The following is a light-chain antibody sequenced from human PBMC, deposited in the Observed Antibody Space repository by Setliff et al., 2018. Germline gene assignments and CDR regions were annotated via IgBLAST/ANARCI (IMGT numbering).Light chain of an antibody. V-gene: IGLV7-46*01. Sequence: QAVVTQEPSLTVSPGGTVTLTCGSSTGAVTSGHYPYWFQQKPGQAPRTLIYDINNKFSWTPARFSGSKSGTSASLAISGLQSEDEADYYCASWDASLSGPVFGGGTQLT. CDR1: TGAVTSGHY. CDR2: DIN. CDR3: ASWDASLSGPV. J-gene: IGLJ3*02.